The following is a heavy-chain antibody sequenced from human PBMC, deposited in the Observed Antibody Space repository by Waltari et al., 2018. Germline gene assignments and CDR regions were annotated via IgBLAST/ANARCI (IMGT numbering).Heavy chain of an antibody. V-gene: IGHV4-38-2*01. D-gene: IGHD2-21*01. J-gene: IGHJ4*02. CDR1: GYSISRGYY. CDR2: IYHSGST. CDR3: ARGRGHIVVVIAIPYFDY. Sequence: QVQLQESGPGLVKPSETLSLTCAVSGYSISRGYYWGWIRQPPGKGLEWIGSIYHSGSTYYNPSLKSRVTISVDTSKNQFSLKLSSVTAADTAVYYCARGRGHIVVVIAIPYFDYWGQGTLVTVSS.